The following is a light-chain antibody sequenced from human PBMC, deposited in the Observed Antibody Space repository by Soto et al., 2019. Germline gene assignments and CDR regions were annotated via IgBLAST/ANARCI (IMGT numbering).Light chain of an antibody. Sequence: DIQMTQSPSTLSAFVGDRVTITCRASQSINSWLAWYQQKPGKVPKLLIYKASSLETGVPSRFSGSGSGTEFTLTISSLQPDDFATYYCQQYNSYPLTFGQGTRLEI. CDR3: QQYNSYPLT. CDR1: QSINSW. V-gene: IGKV1-5*03. CDR2: KAS. J-gene: IGKJ5*01.